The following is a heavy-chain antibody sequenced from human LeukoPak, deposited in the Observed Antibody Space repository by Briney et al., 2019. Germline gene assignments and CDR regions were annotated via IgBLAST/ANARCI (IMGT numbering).Heavy chain of an antibody. J-gene: IGHJ4*02. V-gene: IGHV3-11*04. CDR1: GFTFSDYY. CDR2: ISSSGSTI. CDR3: ARDRAMVTPYFDY. Sequence: GGSLRLSRAASGFTFSDYYMSWIRQAPGKGLEWVSYISSSGSTIYYADSVKGRFTISRDNAKNSLYLQMNSLRAEDTAVYYCARDRAMVTPYFDYWGQGTLVTVSS. D-gene: IGHD5-18*01.